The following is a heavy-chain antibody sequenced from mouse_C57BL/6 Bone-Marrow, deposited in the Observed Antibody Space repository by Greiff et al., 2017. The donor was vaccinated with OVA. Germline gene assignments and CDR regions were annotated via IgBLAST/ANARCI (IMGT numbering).Heavy chain of an antibody. CDR1: GFSLTSCG. V-gene: IGHV2-2*01. CDR2: IWSGGST. J-gene: IGHJ3*01. Sequence: QVQLQQSGPGLVQPSQSLSITCTVSGFSLTSCGVHWVRQSPGKGLEWLGVIWSGGSTDYNAAFISRLSISKDNSKSQVFFKMNSLQADDTAIYYCATYDYDGTWFAYWGQGTLVTVSA. CDR3: ATYDYDGTWFAY. D-gene: IGHD2-4*01.